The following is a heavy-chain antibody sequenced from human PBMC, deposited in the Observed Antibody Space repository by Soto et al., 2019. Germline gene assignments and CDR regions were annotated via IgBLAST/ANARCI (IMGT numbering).Heavy chain of an antibody. Sequence: SQTLSLTCAISGDFVSSNTAAWNWIRQSPSRGLEWLGRTYYRSRWYNDYAVSVKSRITINPDTSKDQFSLQLSSVTPEDTALYYCARDWEVTASTFDIWGQGTMVTVSS. J-gene: IGHJ3*02. CDR1: GDFVSSNTAA. D-gene: IGHD1-26*01. V-gene: IGHV6-1*01. CDR3: ARDWEVTASTFDI. CDR2: TYYRSRWYN.